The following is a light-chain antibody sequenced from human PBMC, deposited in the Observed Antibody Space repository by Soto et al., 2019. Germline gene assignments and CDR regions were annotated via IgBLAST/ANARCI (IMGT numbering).Light chain of an antibody. CDR1: SSNIGANYD. CDR3: QSYDSSLSGSVV. J-gene: IGLJ2*01. Sequence: QSALTQPPSVSGAPGQRVTISCTGSSSNIGANYDVHWYRQIPGTAPKLLIYGNSNRPSGVPDRFSGSKSGTSASLAITGLQAEDAADYYCQSYDSSLSGSVVFGGGTKLTVL. CDR2: GNS. V-gene: IGLV1-40*01.